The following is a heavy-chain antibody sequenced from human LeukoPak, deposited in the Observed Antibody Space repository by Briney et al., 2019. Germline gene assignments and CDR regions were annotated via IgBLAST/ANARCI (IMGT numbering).Heavy chain of an antibody. D-gene: IGHD2-8*02. J-gene: IGHJ6*02. Sequence: PGGSLKLSCAASAFTLTNYNMNWVRQAPRKGLEWVSSISSISSSIYYADSVKGRFTISRDNAKNSLYLQMNSLRAEDTAVYYCARVLGNYHYYGMDVWGQGTTVTVSS. CDR3: ARVLGNYHYYGMDV. V-gene: IGHV3-21*01. CDR2: ISSISSSI. CDR1: AFTLTNYN.